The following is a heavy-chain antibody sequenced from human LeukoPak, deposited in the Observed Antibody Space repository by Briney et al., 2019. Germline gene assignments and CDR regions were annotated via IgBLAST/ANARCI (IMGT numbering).Heavy chain of an antibody. CDR2: IYYSGST. J-gene: IGHJ3*02. CDR1: GGSVRSSSYY. V-gene: IGHV4-39*07. Sequence: PSETLSLTCTVSGGSVRSSSYYWGWIRQPPGKGLEWIGIIYYSGSTYYNPSLKSRVTISVDTSKNQFSLKLSSVTAADTAVYYCARGGTIFGVVPLAQQVIIDDAFDIWGQGTMVTVSS. D-gene: IGHD3-3*01. CDR3: ARGGTIFGVVPLAQQVIIDDAFDI.